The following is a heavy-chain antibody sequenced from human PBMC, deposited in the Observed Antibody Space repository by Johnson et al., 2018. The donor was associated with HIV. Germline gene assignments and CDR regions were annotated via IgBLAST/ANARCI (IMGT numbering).Heavy chain of an antibody. CDR2: ITGSGDT. Sequence: EVQLVESGGALVQPGGSLRLSCAASGFTFSSWPMHWVRQAPGKGLDYVSRITGSGDTYYADSVKGRFTISRDNPKNTQYLQMSSLRAEDAAVYYCAKGDGIVGGSDAFDIWGQGTMVTVSS. D-gene: IGHD1-26*01. CDR1: GFTFSSWP. V-gene: IGHV3-64D*06. J-gene: IGHJ3*02. CDR3: AKGDGIVGGSDAFDI.